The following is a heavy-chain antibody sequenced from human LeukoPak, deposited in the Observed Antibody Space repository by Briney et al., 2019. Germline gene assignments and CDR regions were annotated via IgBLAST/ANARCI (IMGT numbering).Heavy chain of an antibody. D-gene: IGHD6-13*01. J-gene: IGHJ4*02. V-gene: IGHV1-69*06. Sequence: SVKVPCKASEGTFSSYAISWVRQAPGQGLEWMGGIIPIFGTANYAQKFQGRVTMTEDTSTDTAYMELSSLRSEDTAVYYCATGLEISSSWIKYYFDYWGQGTLVTVSS. CDR1: EGTFSSYA. CDR3: ATGLEISSSWIKYYFDY. CDR2: IIPIFGTA.